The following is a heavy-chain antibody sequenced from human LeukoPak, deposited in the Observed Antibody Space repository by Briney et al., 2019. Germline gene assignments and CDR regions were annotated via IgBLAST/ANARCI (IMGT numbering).Heavy chain of an antibody. V-gene: IGHV4-4*07. CDR3: ARQGVATAIDY. CDR1: GGSISNYY. D-gene: IGHD2-21*02. J-gene: IGHJ4*02. CDR2: ISVSVDT. Sequence: ETLSLTCTVSGGSISNYYWSWIGQPAGRGLEWIGRISVSVDTYNTPSVSMRVTMSVDTSMNLFALKLSSVTAAHTAVYYCARQGVATAIDYWGQGTLVPVTS.